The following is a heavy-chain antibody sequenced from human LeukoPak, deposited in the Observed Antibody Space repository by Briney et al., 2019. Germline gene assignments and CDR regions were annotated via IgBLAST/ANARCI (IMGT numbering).Heavy chain of an antibody. CDR2: ISYDGSNK. V-gene: IGHV3-30-3*01. Sequence: PGGSLRLSCAASGFTFSSYAMHWVRQAPGKGLEWVAVISYDGSNKYYADSVKGRFTISRDNSKNTLYLQMNSLRAEDTAVYYCARAEEVEYSSSSWFDPWGQGTLVTVSS. CDR1: GFTFSSYA. J-gene: IGHJ5*02. CDR3: ARAEEVEYSSSSWFDP. D-gene: IGHD6-6*01.